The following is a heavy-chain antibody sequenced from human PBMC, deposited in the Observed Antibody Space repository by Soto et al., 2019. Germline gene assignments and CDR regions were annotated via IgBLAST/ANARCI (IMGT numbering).Heavy chain of an antibody. CDR2: ISGSGGST. CDR3: AKVGSGSYYKSHVDY. CDR1: GFTFSSYA. J-gene: IGHJ4*02. D-gene: IGHD3-10*01. Sequence: PGGSLRLSCAASGFTFSSYAMSWVRQAPGKGLEWVSAISGSGGSTYYADSVKGRFTISRDNSKNTLYLQMNSLRAEDTAVYYCAKVGSGSYYKSHVDYWGQGTLVTVSS. V-gene: IGHV3-23*01.